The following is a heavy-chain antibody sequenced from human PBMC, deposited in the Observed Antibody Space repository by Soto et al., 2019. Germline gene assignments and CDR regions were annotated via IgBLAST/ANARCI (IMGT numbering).Heavy chain of an antibody. CDR1: GFTFISYS. CDR2: ISRSSTTI. D-gene: IGHD3-22*01. CDR3: ARALSGFDSSGG. J-gene: IGHJ4*02. V-gene: IGHV3-48*02. Sequence: EVQLVESGGGLVQPGGSLRLSCAASGFTFISYSMNWVRQAPGKGLEWVSYISRSSTTIYYADSVKGRFTISRDNAKNSLYLQMNSLRDEDTAVYYCARALSGFDSSGGWGQGTLVTVSS.